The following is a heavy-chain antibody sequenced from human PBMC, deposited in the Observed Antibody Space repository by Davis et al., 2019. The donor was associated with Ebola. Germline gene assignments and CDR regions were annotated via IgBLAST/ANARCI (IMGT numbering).Heavy chain of an antibody. J-gene: IGHJ4*02. CDR2: IYHSGST. Sequence: PSETLSLTCAVSGGSISSGGYSWSWIRQPPGKGLEWIGYIYHSGSTNYNPSLKSRVTISVDTSKNQFSLKLSSVTAADTAVYYCARGNSSSASYFDYWGQGTLATVSS. V-gene: IGHV4-30-2*01. CDR1: GGSISSGGYS. D-gene: IGHD6-6*01. CDR3: ARGNSSSASYFDY.